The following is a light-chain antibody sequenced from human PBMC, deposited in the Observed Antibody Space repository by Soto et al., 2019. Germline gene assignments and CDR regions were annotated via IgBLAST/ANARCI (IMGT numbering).Light chain of an antibody. CDR2: DAS. J-gene: IGKJ2*01. V-gene: IGKV3-15*01. Sequence: EIGMTLSPATLSLSPGERATLSCRASQSVNSDLAWYQQKPGQAPRLLIYDASTRAAGVPARFTGSGSETEFTLTISSLQSEDCAVYYCQHYNNWPPYTFGQGTKVDIK. CDR1: QSVNSD. CDR3: QHYNNWPPYT.